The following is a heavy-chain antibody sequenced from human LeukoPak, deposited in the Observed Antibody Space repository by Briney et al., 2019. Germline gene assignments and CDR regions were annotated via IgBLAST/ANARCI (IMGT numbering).Heavy chain of an antibody. Sequence: PGGSLRLSCAASGFIFTNHGMTWVRQAPGKGLEWVSAISGSGDTAYYADSVKGRFTISRDNAKNSLYLQMNSLRAEDTAKYYCAKRREGAFDYWGQGILVTVSS. J-gene: IGHJ4*02. V-gene: IGHV3-23*01. CDR1: GFIFTNHG. CDR3: AKRREGAFDY. CDR2: ISGSGDTA. D-gene: IGHD1-26*01.